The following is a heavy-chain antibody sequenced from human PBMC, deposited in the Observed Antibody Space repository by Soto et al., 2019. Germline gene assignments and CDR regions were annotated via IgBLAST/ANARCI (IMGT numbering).Heavy chain of an antibody. Sequence: PSETLSLTCIVSGGSISSYFRNWLRQPPGKGLEWIGYTYDDGTTDYNPSLKSRVTILLDMSKDQFSLKLSSVTAADTAVYYCVSSRSAIYGDALDVWGQGTMVTVSS. CDR1: GGSISSYF. CDR2: TYDDGTT. J-gene: IGHJ3*01. CDR3: VSSRSAIYGDALDV. D-gene: IGHD2-2*01. V-gene: IGHV4-59*03.